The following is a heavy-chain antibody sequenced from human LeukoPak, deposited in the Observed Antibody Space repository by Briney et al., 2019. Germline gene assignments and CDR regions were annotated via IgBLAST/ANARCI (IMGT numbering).Heavy chain of an antibody. D-gene: IGHD2-2*01. CDR3: VKDTNSGYYYYGMDV. CDR1: GXSFSTYG. Sequence: GGSLTLSCSVSGXSFSTYGMHWVRQPPGGGLEFVFAKSNNGGSTSYADSVKGRFTISRDISKNTLYLQMSSLRAEDTAVYFCVKDTNSGYYYYGMDVWGQGTTVTVSS. CDR2: KSNNGGST. V-gene: IGHV3-64D*09. J-gene: IGHJ6*02.